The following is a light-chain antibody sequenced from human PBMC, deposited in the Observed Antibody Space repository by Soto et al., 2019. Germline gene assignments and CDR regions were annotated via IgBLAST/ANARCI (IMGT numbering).Light chain of an antibody. J-gene: IGLJ1*01. Sequence: QSVLTQPASVSGSPGQTITISRTGTSSDVGGYNYVSWYPQQPGKAHKHMIYYVSNRPSGVSNRFSGSKSGNTASLTISALQAEDEADYYCSSYRSSSTLYVFGSGSKVTVL. CDR3: SSYRSSSTLYV. CDR2: YVS. CDR1: SSDVGGYNY. V-gene: IGLV2-14*01.